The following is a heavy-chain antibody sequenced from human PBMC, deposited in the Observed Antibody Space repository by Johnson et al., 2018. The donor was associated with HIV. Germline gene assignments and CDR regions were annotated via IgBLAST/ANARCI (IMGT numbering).Heavy chain of an antibody. CDR3: AKTYSSSWYAFDI. J-gene: IGHJ3*02. Sequence: QVQLVESGGGVVQPGRSLRLSCAASGFTFSNYGMHWVRQAPGKGLEWVAFIRYDGSNKYYADSVKGRFTISRDNSKNTLYLQMNSLRAEDTAVYYCAKTYSSSWYAFDIWGQGTMVTVSS. CDR1: GFTFSNYG. D-gene: IGHD6-13*01. V-gene: IGHV3-30*02. CDR2: IRYDGSNK.